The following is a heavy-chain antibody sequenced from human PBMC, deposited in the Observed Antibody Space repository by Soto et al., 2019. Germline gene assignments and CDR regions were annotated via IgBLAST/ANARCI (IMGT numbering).Heavy chain of an antibody. CDR1: GGSISSGGYY. V-gene: IGHV4-31*03. Sequence: PSETLSLTCTVSGGSISSGGYYWSWIRQHPGKGLEWIGYIYYSGSTYYNPSLKSRVTISVDTSKNQFSLKLSSVTAADTAVYYCERDRASPVYYYAMDVWGQGTTVTVSS. CDR3: ERDRASPVYYYAMDV. J-gene: IGHJ6*02. CDR2: IYYSGST.